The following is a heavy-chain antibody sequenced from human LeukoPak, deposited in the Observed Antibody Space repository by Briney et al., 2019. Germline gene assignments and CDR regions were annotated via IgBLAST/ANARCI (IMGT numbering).Heavy chain of an antibody. V-gene: IGHV4-59*08. Sequence: SETLSLTCTVSGGSNRSYYWSWIRQPPGKGLEWIAYIYNSETTNYNPSLWSRVTISLDTSKNQFSLKLTSVTAADTAVYYCARRIYGSGWDWGHGTLITVSS. CDR1: GGSNRSYY. CDR2: IYNSETT. CDR3: ARRIYGSGWD. J-gene: IGHJ4*03. D-gene: IGHD6-19*01.